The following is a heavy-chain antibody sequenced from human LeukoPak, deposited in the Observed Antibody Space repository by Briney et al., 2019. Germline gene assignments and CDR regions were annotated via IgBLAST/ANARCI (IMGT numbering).Heavy chain of an antibody. CDR2: IYPGDSDT. J-gene: IGHJ4*02. CDR3: ARRVYCSSTSCYAEYYFDY. V-gene: IGHV5-51*01. CDR1: GYSFTSYW. Sequence: GESLKISCKGSGYSFTSYWIGWVRQMLGKGLEWMGIIYPGDSDTRYSPSFQGQVTISADKSISTAYLQWSSLKASDTAMYYCARRVYCSSTSCYAEYYFDYWGQGTLVTVSS. D-gene: IGHD2-2*01.